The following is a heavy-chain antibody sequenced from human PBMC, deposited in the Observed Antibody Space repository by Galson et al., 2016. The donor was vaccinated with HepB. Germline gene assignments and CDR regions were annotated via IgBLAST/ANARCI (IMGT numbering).Heavy chain of an antibody. Sequence: VKPTQTLTLTCSFSGFSLSSSGEGVGWVRQPPGKALEWLALIYWDDDKRYSPSLRSRLTITKDTSRNLVVLTMTNMDPLDTATYYCAHRREVLATIPFDAFDFWAQGTMVTVSS. D-gene: IGHD5-12*01. CDR3: AHRREVLATIPFDAFDF. CDR1: GFSLSSSGEG. J-gene: IGHJ3*01. CDR2: IYWDDDK. V-gene: IGHV2-5*02.